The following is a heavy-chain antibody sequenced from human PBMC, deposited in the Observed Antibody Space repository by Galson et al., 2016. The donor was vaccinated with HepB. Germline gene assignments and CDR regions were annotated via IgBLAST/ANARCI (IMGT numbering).Heavy chain of an antibody. Sequence: SLRLSCAASGFTFSSCAMTWVRQAPGKGPEWVSDISGSGGGTQYADSVKGRFTISRDNSKNTLYLQMNSLRAEDTAVYYCAKDVVDGDYVEFWGQGTLVTVSS. V-gene: IGHV3-23*01. CDR2: ISGSGGGT. CDR1: GFTFSSCA. CDR3: AKDVVDGDYVEF. J-gene: IGHJ4*02. D-gene: IGHD4-17*01.